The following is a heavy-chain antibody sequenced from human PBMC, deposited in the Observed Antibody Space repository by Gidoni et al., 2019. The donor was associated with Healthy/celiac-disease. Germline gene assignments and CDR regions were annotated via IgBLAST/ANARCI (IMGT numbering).Heavy chain of an antibody. CDR1: GFTFSSYS. D-gene: IGHD1-1*01. V-gene: IGHV3-21*01. J-gene: IGHJ4*02. CDR2: ISSSSSYI. CDR3: ARARLKLQHYYFDY. Sequence: EVQLVESGGGLVKPGGSLRLSCAASGFTFSSYSMNWVRQAPGKGLEWVSSISSSSSYIDYADSVKGRFTISRDNAKNSLYLQMNSLRAEDTAVYYCARARLKLQHYYFDYWGQGTLVTVSS.